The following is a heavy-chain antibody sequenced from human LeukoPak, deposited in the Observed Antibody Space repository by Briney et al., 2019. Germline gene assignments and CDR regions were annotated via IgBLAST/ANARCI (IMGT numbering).Heavy chain of an antibody. J-gene: IGHJ6*02. CDR1: GFTFSSYG. Sequence: GGSLRLSCAASGFTFSSYGMHWVRQAPGKGLEWVANIKQDGSEKYYVDSVKGRFTISRDNAKNSLYLQMNSLRAEDTAVYYCARWYSSSKRYYGMDVWGQGTTVTVSS. V-gene: IGHV3-7*01. CDR2: IKQDGSEK. CDR3: ARWYSSSKRYYGMDV. D-gene: IGHD6-13*01.